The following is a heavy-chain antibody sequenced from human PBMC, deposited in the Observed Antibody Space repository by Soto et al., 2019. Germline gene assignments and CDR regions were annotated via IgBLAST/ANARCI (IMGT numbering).Heavy chain of an antibody. Sequence: SGTLSLTCTVSGGSVSSGSYYWSWIRQPPGKGREWIGYIYYSGSTNYNPSLKSRVTISVDTSKNQFSLKLSSVTAADTAVYYCARARTFGVVIIYYGMDVWGQGTTVTVSS. D-gene: IGHD3-3*01. CDR3: ARARTFGVVIIYYGMDV. V-gene: IGHV4-61*01. CDR2: IYYSGST. CDR1: GGSVSSGSYY. J-gene: IGHJ6*02.